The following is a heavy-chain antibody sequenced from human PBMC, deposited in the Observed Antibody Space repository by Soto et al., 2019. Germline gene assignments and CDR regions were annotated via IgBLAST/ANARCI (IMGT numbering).Heavy chain of an antibody. V-gene: IGHV3-30-3*01. CDR2: ISYDGSNK. Sequence: GGSLRLSCAASGFTFSSYAMHWVRQAPGKGLEWVAVISYDGSNKYYADSVKGRFTISRDNANNILYLQMNSLIAEDTAVYYCTRDPRNKGLDPWGQGT. CDR3: TRDPRNKGLDP. CDR1: GFTFSSYA. J-gene: IGHJ5*02.